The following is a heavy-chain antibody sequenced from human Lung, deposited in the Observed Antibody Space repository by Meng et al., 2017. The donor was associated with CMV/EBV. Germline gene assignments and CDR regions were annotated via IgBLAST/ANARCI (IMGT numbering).Heavy chain of an antibody. D-gene: IGHD3-10*01. CDR1: GGSVSSGSYY. J-gene: IGHJ4*02. CDR3: ARDHGSGTVDY. CDR2: IYYSGST. V-gene: IGHV4-61*01. Sequence: TCTVSGGSVSSGSYYWSWIRQPPGKGLEWIGYIYYSGSTNYNPSLKSRVTISVDTSKNQFSLKLSSVTAADTAVYYCARDHGSGTVDYWGQGTLVTVS.